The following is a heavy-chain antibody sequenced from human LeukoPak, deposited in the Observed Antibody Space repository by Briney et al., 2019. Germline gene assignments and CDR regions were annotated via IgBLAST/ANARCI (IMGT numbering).Heavy chain of an antibody. V-gene: IGHV3-7*04. CDR1: GFTFSSYW. J-gene: IGHJ4*02. Sequence: GGSLRLSCAASGFTFSSYWMSWVRQAPGKGLEWVANIKQDGSEKYYVDSVKGRFTISRDNAKNSLYLQMNSLRAEDTAVYYCARVYYSLVGAVYFDYWGQGTLVTVSS. CDR3: ARVYYSLVGAVYFDY. D-gene: IGHD1-26*01. CDR2: IKQDGSEK.